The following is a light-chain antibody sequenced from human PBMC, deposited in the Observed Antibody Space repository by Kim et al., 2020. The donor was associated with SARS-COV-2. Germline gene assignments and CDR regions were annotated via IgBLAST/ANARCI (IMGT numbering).Light chain of an antibody. V-gene: IGKV3-11*01. CDR3: QHRSSWPLT. J-gene: IGKJ4*01. Sequence: EIVLTQSPATLSLSPGESATLSCRASRSVGRSLAWYQQKPGQAPRLLIYDTSNRATGIPARFSGSGSGTDFTLTISSLEPEDFAVYYCQHRSSWPLTFGGGTKVGIK. CDR2: DTS. CDR1: RSVGRS.